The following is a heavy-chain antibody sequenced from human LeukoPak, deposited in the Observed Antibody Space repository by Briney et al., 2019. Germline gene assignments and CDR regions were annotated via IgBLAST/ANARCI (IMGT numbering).Heavy chain of an antibody. D-gene: IGHD6-13*01. Sequence: SETLSLTCTVSGGSISSYYWSWIRQPPGKGLEWIGYIYYSGSTNYNPSLKSRVTISVDTSKNQFSLKLSSVTAADTAVYYYARGIAADYWGQGTLVTVSS. CDR3: ARGIAADY. CDR1: GGSISSYY. CDR2: IYYSGST. J-gene: IGHJ4*02. V-gene: IGHV4-59*01.